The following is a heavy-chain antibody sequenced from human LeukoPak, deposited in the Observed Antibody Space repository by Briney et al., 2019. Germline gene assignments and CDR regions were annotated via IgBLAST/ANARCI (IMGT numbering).Heavy chain of an antibody. CDR1: GFTFSDYY. J-gene: IGHJ6*02. Sequence: GRSLRLSCAASGFTFSDYYMSWIRQAPGKGLEWVSYISSSGSTIYYADSVKGRFTISRDNAKNSLYLQMNSLRAEDTAVYYCARAIRRSWYAVHYYYYGMDVWGQGTTVTVSS. V-gene: IGHV3-11*01. CDR2: ISSSGSTI. CDR3: ARAIRRSWYAVHYYYYGMDV. D-gene: IGHD6-13*01.